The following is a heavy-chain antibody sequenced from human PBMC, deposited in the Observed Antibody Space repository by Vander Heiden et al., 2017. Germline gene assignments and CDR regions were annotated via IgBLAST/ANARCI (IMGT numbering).Heavy chain of an antibody. CDR2: IRSSSSYI. CDR3: ARDGDFWSGYYPHYFDY. Sequence: EVQLVESGGGLVKPGRSLRLSCAASGFPFSRSSMNWVRQAPGKGLEWVSSIRSSSSYIYYADSVKGRFTISRDNAKNSLYLQMNSLRAEDTAVYYCARDGDFWSGYYPHYFDYWGQGTLVTVSS. V-gene: IGHV3-21*01. J-gene: IGHJ4*02. D-gene: IGHD3-3*01. CDR1: GFPFSRSS.